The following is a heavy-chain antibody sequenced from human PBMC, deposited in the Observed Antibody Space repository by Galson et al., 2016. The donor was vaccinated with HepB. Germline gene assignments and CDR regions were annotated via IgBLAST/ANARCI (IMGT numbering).Heavy chain of an antibody. CDR3: ARYRPRPASHFDF. CDR2: VFHAGDT. D-gene: IGHD6-25*01. V-gene: IGHV4-4*02. J-gene: IGHJ4*02. Sequence: SETLSLTCKVSGDSVSSEKWWSWVRLPPGRGLEWIGEVFHAGDTNYNPFLGSRVTIALDRSNNQFSLRLTSVTAADTALYLCARYRPRPASHFDFWGRGRLVTVSS. CDR1: GDSVSSEKW.